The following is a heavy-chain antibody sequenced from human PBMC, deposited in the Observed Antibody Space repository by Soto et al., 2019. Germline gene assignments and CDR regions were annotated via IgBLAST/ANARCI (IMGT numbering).Heavy chain of an antibody. CDR3: ARGLEGVVATH. D-gene: IGHD5-12*01. J-gene: IGHJ4*02. V-gene: IGHV4-34*01. CDR1: GGSLSGYY. CDR2: IKDGGYT. Sequence: QVQLQQWGAGLLKPSETLSLNCAVNGGSLSGYYWSWIRQRPGKGLEWIGEIKDGGYTNYSPSLKSRATISSDTSNNQFSLRLNSVTVADTGVYYCARGLEGVVATHWDQGALVTVSS.